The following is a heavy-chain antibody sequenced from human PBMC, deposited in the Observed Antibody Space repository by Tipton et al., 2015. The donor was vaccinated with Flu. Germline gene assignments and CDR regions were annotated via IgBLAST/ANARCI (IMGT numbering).Heavy chain of an antibody. D-gene: IGHD3-16*01. Sequence: QLVQSGAEVKKPGSSVKVSCKASGGTFNRYAISWVRQAPGQGLEWMGGITPIFGAAKYAQKFQGRVTITADEFTSMAYMELSSLGSEDTAVYYCARGGGNTPYYHYGMDVWGQGTTVTVSS. CDR2: ITPIFGAA. J-gene: IGHJ6*02. CDR1: GGTFNRYA. CDR3: ARGGGNTPYYHYGMDV. V-gene: IGHV1-69*01.